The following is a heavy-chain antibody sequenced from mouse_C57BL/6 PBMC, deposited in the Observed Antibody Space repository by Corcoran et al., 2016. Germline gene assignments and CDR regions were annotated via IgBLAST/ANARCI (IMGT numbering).Heavy chain of an antibody. CDR3: ARRDLSMDY. Sequence: EVQLQQFGPELVKHGASVKISCKASGSTFTDYYMNWVKQSHGKSLEWIGDINPNNGGTSYNQKFKGKATLTVDKSSSTAYMELRSLTSEDSAVYYCARRDLSMDYWGQGTSVTVS. V-gene: IGHV1-26*01. CDR2: INPNNGGT. J-gene: IGHJ4*01. CDR1: GSTFTDYY. D-gene: IGHD3-3*01.